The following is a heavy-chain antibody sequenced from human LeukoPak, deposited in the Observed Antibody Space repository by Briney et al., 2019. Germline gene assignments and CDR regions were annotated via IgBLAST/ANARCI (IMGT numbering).Heavy chain of an antibody. V-gene: IGHV1-18*01. J-gene: IGHJ4*02. Sequence: ASVKVSCKASGGTFSSYAISWVRQAPGQGLEWMGWISTYNGNTNYAQKFQGRVTMTTDTSTSTAYMELRSLRSDDTAVYYCARDKGLNYWGQGSLVIVSS. D-gene: IGHD3-16*01. CDR2: ISTYNGNT. CDR3: ARDKGLNY. CDR1: GGTFSSYA.